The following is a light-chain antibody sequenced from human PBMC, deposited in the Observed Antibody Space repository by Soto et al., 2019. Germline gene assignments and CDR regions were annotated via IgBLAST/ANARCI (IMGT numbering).Light chain of an antibody. CDR2: EVS. CDR1: SSDVGAYKY. CDR3: SSYAGSNNFGV. J-gene: IGLJ2*01. Sequence: QSVLTQPPSASGSPGQSVTISCTGTSSDVGAYKYVSWYQQHPGKAPKLMIYEVSKRPSGVPDRFSGSKSGNTASLTVSGLQAEDEADYYCSSYAGSNNFGVFGGGTKLTVL. V-gene: IGLV2-8*01.